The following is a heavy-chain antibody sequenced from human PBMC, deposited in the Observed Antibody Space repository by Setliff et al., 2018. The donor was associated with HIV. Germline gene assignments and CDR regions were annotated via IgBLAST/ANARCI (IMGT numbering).Heavy chain of an antibody. V-gene: IGHV4-4*02. Sequence: SETLSLTCAVSGGSISSTNWWSWVRQPPGKGLEWIGEIYHTGSTNYNPSLKSRFTISVDKSKNQFSLKLSSVTPAETAVFYCAGGGGGSWLLYYGMDVWGQGTTVTVSS. D-gene: IGHD6-13*01. J-gene: IGHJ6*02. CDR1: GGSISSTNW. CDR3: AGGGGGSWLLYYGMDV. CDR2: IYHTGST.